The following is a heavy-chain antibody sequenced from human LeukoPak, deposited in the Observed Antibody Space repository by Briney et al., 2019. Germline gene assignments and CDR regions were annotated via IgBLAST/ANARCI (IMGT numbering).Heavy chain of an antibody. Sequence: GGSLRLSCAASGFTFSSYGMHWVRQAPGKGLEWVAVIWYDGSNKYYADSVKGRFTISRDNFKNTLYLQMNSLRAEDTAVYYCAKAPHTLAYCGGDCYSYFDYWGQGTLVTVSS. J-gene: IGHJ4*02. CDR3: AKAPHTLAYCGGDCYSYFDY. V-gene: IGHV3-33*06. D-gene: IGHD2-21*02. CDR1: GFTFSSYG. CDR2: IWYDGSNK.